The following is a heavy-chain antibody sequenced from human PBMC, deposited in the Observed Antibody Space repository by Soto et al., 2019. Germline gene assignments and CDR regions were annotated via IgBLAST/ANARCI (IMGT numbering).Heavy chain of an antibody. Sequence: QVQLQQWGAGLLKPSDTLSLTCAVYGGSFSGYYWSWIRQPPGKGLEWIGEINHSGSTNYNPSLKSRVPISVDTSKSQFSLKLSSVTAADTAVYYCARVPTVTTPFDYWGQGTLVTVSS. CDR3: ARVPTVTTPFDY. V-gene: IGHV4-34*01. CDR2: INHSGST. J-gene: IGHJ4*02. CDR1: GGSFSGYY. D-gene: IGHD4-17*01.